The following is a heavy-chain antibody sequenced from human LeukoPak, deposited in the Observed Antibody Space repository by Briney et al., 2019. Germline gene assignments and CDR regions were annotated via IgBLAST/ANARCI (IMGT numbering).Heavy chain of an antibody. CDR2: ISYDGSNK. D-gene: IGHD2-21*02. Sequence: PGGSLRLSCAASGFTFSDHYMDWVCQAPGKGLEWVAVISYDGSNKYYADSVKGRFTISRDNSKNTLYLQMNSLRAEDTAVYYCARDAGEVVVTAILFYMDVWGKGTTVTVSS. CDR3: ARDAGEVVVTAILFYMDV. CDR1: GFTFSDHY. V-gene: IGHV3-30*03. J-gene: IGHJ6*03.